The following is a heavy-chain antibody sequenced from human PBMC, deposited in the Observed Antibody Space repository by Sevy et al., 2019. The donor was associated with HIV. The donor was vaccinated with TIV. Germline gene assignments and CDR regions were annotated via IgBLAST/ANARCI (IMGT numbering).Heavy chain of an antibody. J-gene: IGHJ4*02. D-gene: IGHD6-13*01. CDR2: ISSTGTI. V-gene: IGHV3-11*04. Sequence: GGSPRLSCVTSGFMFSDYYMNWIRQAPGQGPEWVSQISSTGTIYYADSVKGRFAISRDSAKNSLYLQMTSLRVEDTAVYYCAGSVGISAAVPDYWGQGTLVTVSS. CDR3: AGSVGISAAVPDY. CDR1: GFMFSDYY.